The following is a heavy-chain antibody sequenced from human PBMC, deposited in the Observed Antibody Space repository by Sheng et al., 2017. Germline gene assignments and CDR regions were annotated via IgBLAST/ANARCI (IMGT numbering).Heavy chain of an antibody. J-gene: IGHJ6*02. CDR1: GFTFSSYA. CDR3: AKALYSSGWYSVDV. D-gene: IGHD6-19*01. V-gene: IGHV3-23*04. CDR2: ISGSGGST. Sequence: VQLVESGEGVVQPWEVPSRLSCAASGFTFSSYAMSWVRQAPGKGLEWVSAISGSGGSTYYADSVKGRFTISRDNSKNTLYLQMNSLRAEDTAVYYCAKALYSSGWYSVDVWGQGTTVTVSS.